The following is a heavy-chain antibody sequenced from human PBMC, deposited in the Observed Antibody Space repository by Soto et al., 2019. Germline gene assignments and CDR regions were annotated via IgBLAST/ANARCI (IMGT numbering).Heavy chain of an antibody. Sequence: QVQLVQSGAEVKKPGSSVKVSCKASGGTFSSYTISWVRQAPGQGLEWMGRIIPILGIANYAQKFQGRVTITADKSTSTADMELSSLRSEDTAVYDCARDSDDGDCSGGSCYSSEGYVDYWGQGTLVTVSS. CDR2: IIPILGIA. CDR3: ARDSDDGDCSGGSCYSSEGYVDY. CDR1: GGTFSSYT. V-gene: IGHV1-69*08. J-gene: IGHJ4*02. D-gene: IGHD2-15*01.